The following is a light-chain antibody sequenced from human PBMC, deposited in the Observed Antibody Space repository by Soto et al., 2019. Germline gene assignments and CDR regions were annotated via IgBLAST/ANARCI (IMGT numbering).Light chain of an antibody. CDR3: LQDNNYPWT. CDR1: QAIRDD. Sequence: AIQMTQSPSYLSAYVGDRVTITCRASQAIRDDLGWYQQKPRKAPKLLIYGASSLHDGVPSRFSGSGSGTDFTLTISSLQPEDFATYYCLQDNNYPWTFGQGTKVEVK. V-gene: IGKV1-6*01. J-gene: IGKJ1*01. CDR2: GAS.